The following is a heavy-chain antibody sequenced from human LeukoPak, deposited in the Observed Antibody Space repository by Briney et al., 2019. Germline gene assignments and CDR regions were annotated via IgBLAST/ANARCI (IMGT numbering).Heavy chain of an antibody. V-gene: IGHV1-24*01. CDR1: GYTLTELS. Sequence: ASVKVSCKVSGYTLTELSMHWVRQAPGKGLEWMGGFDPEDGETIYAQKFQGRATMTEDTSTDTAYMELSSLRSEDTAVYYCATISGGSWGWFDPWGQGTLVTVSS. CDR2: FDPEDGET. D-gene: IGHD2-15*01. J-gene: IGHJ5*02. CDR3: ATISGGSWGWFDP.